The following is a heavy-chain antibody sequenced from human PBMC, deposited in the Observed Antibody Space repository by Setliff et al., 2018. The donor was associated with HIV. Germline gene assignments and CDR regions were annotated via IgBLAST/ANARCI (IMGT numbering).Heavy chain of an antibody. Sequence: SVKVSCKASGFTFTNSAVQWVRQARGQRLEWVGWIVVGSGNTNYAQKFQERVTITRDMSTSRAYMELSGLRTEETAVYYCAADPQTGTTSYDAFDIWGQGTVVTVSS. CDR3: AADPQTGTTSYDAFDI. CDR1: GFTFTNSA. D-gene: IGHD1-7*01. CDR2: IVVGSGNT. V-gene: IGHV1-58*01. J-gene: IGHJ3*02.